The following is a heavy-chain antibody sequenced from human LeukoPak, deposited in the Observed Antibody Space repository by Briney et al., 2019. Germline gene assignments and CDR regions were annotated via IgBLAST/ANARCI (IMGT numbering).Heavy chain of an antibody. J-gene: IGHJ5*02. V-gene: IGHV4-59*01. Sequence: SETLSLTCTVSGGSISSYYWTWIRQPPGKGLEWIGYIYYSGNTNYNPSLKSRVTISVDTSKNQFSLKLSSVTAAATAVYYCARRSHLRYCSSTSCYKNWFDPWRQGTLVTVSS. D-gene: IGHD2-2*02. CDR2: IYYSGNT. CDR1: GGSISSYY. CDR3: ARRSHLRYCSSTSCYKNWFDP.